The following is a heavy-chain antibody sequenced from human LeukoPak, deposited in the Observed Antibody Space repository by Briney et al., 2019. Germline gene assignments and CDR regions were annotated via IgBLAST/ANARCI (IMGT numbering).Heavy chain of an antibody. CDR2: ISSSGSTI. D-gene: IGHD4-23*01. CDR1: GFTFSDYY. Sequence: PGGSLRLSCAASGFTFSDYYMSWIRQAPGKGLEWVSYISSSGSTIYYADSVKGRFTISRDNAKNSLYLQMNSLRAEDTAVYYCARVACHPRKHGGCGGYDAFDIWGQGTMVTVSS. V-gene: IGHV3-11*04. CDR3: ARVACHPRKHGGCGGYDAFDI. J-gene: IGHJ3*02.